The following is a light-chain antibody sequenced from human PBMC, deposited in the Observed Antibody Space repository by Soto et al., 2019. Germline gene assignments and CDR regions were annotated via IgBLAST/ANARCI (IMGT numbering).Light chain of an antibody. J-gene: IGKJ5*01. CDR3: QKYGGSFIT. V-gene: IGKV3-20*01. CDR2: GAS. CDR1: QSVSSN. Sequence: EIVMTQSPATPSVSPGGRATLSCRASQSVSSNLAWYQQKRGQAPRLLIYGASSRATGIPDRFSGSGTGTDFTLTISRLEPEDFVVYYCQKYGGSFITFGQGTRLEIK.